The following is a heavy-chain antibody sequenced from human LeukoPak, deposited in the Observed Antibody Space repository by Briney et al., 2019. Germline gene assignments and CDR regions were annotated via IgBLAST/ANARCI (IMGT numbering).Heavy chain of an antibody. D-gene: IGHD4-17*01. V-gene: IGHV3-30*02. J-gene: IGHJ4*02. Sequence: GGSLRLSCAASAFTFSSYGMHWVRQAPGKGLEWVAFMRYDGSNKRYADSVKGRFTISRDNSENTLYLQMNSLRTEDTAVYSCAKEIWPTVTIPGRTYFDYWGQGTLVTVSS. CDR2: MRYDGSNK. CDR1: AFTFSSYG. CDR3: AKEIWPTVTIPGRTYFDY.